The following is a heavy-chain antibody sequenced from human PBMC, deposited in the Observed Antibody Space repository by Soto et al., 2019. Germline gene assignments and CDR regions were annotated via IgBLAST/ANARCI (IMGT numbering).Heavy chain of an antibody. Sequence: QVHLVQSGAEVKKPGASVKVSCKASGYTFTNYGISWVRQAPGQGLEWMGWTSAYNGNTNYAQNFQGRVTMTTDTSTSTAFMDLRSLRSDDTAVYYCARSMKTHYDFWSGLYYGMDVWGQGTTVTVSS. CDR1: GYTFTNYG. J-gene: IGHJ6*02. V-gene: IGHV1-18*01. D-gene: IGHD3-3*01. CDR2: TSAYNGNT. CDR3: ARSMKTHYDFWSGLYYGMDV.